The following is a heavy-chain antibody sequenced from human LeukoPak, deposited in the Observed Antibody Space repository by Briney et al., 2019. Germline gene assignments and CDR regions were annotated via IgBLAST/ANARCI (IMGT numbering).Heavy chain of an antibody. Sequence: GGSLRLSCAASGFTFSSYAMSWVRQAPGKGLEWVSAISGSGGSTYCADSVKGRFTISRDNSKNTLYLQMNSLRAEDTAVYYCARDEYDSSGNYYVDWGQGTLVTVSS. CDR3: ARDEYDSSGNYYVD. CDR2: ISGSGGST. J-gene: IGHJ4*02. V-gene: IGHV3-23*01. D-gene: IGHD3-22*01. CDR1: GFTFSSYA.